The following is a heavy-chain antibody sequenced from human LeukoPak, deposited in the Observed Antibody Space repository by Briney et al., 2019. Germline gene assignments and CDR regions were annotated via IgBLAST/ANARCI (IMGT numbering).Heavy chain of an antibody. V-gene: IGHV3-43*02. D-gene: IGHD2-21*01. CDR3: AKVRLRALVALCFDY. J-gene: IGHJ4*02. CDR1: GFTFSSYG. CDR2: ISGDGGST. Sequence: GTSLRLSCAASGFTFSSYGMHWVRQAPGKGLEWVSLISGDGGSTYYADSVKGRFTISRDNSKNSLYLQMNSLRTEDTALYYCAKVRLRALVALCFDYWGQGTLVTVSS.